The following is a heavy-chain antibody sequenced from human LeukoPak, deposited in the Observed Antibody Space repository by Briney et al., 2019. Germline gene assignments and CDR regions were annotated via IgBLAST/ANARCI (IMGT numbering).Heavy chain of an antibody. CDR3: AKDLGMAAAGYYFDY. D-gene: IGHD6-13*01. J-gene: IGHJ4*02. Sequence: GGFLRLSCAASGFTFSGYCMNWVRQAPGKGLEWVSSISSSSSYIYYADSVKGRFTISRDNSKNTLYLQMNSLRAEDTAVYYCAKDLGMAAAGYYFDYWGQGTLVTVPS. V-gene: IGHV3-21*04. CDR2: ISSSSSYI. CDR1: GFTFSGYC.